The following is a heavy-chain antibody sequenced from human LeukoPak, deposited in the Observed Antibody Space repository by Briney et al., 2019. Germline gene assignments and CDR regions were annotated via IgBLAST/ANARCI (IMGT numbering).Heavy chain of an antibody. J-gene: IGHJ4*02. CDR1: GYSISSGYY. V-gene: IGHV4-38-2*02. Sequence: SETLSLTCTVSGYSISSGYYWGWIRQTPGKGLEWIGYIYHGGRTDYNPSLKSRVTISVDTSKNQFSLKLSSVTAADTAVYYCARDRSIAAAGTNFDYWGQGTLVTVSS. D-gene: IGHD6-13*01. CDR2: IYHGGRT. CDR3: ARDRSIAAAGTNFDY.